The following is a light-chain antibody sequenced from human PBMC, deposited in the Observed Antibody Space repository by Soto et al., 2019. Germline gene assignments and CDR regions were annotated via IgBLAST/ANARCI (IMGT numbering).Light chain of an antibody. J-gene: IGLJ1*01. CDR2: SED. CDR3: AAWDDGLNGYV. Sequence: VLTQPPSASGTPGQRLSIFCSGSSSNIGGNTVNWYQQVPGTAPKLLIYSEDQRPSGVPDRFSGSKSATSASLAISGLQSEDEADYYCAAWDDGLNGYVFGTGTKVTVL. CDR1: SSNIGGNT. V-gene: IGLV1-44*01.